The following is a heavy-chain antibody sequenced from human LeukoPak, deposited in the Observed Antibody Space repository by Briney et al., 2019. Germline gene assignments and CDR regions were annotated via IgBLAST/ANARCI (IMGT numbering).Heavy chain of an antibody. V-gene: IGHV3-23*01. CDR3: AKGISFVATITRYYFDY. D-gene: IGHD5-12*01. J-gene: IGHJ4*02. CDR2: ISGSGGST. CDR1: GFTFSSYA. Sequence: LSGGSLRLSCAASGFTFSSYAMSWVRQAPGKGLEWVSAISGSGGSTYYADSVKGRFTISRDNSKNTLYLQMNSLRAEDTAVYYCAKGISFVATITRYYFDYWGQGTLVTDSS.